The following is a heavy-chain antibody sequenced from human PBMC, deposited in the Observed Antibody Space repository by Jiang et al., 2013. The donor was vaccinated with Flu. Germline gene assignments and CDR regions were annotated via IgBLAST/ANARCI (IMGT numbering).Heavy chain of an antibody. CDR1: GFTFSSFA. D-gene: IGHD1-26*01. J-gene: IGHJ4*02. V-gene: IGHV3-30*03. CDR3: ARPLGDSGSNNWAYFDY. CDR2: ISNDGRRM. Sequence: VQLLESGGGVVQPGRSLRVSCAASGFTFSSFAMHWVRQAPGKGLEWVALISNDGRRMYHADSVRGRFTISRDSSKNTLFLQMNSLRPEDTAVYYCARPLGDSGSNNWAYFDYWGPGTWSPSPQ.